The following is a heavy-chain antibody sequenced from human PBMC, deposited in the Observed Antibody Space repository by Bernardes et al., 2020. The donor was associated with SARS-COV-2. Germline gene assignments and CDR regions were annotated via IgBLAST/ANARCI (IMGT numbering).Heavy chain of an antibody. D-gene: IGHD6-13*01. CDR1: GFTFSSYS. Sequence: GGSLRLSCAASGFTFSSYSMNWVRQAPGKGLEWVSYISSSSSTIYYADSVSGRFTISRDNAKNSVYLQMNSLRAEDTAVYYCAKVGYSSSWGFGYYGMDVWGQGTTVTVSS. CDR2: ISSSSSTI. CDR3: AKVGYSSSWGFGYYGMDV. J-gene: IGHJ6*02. V-gene: IGHV3-48*01.